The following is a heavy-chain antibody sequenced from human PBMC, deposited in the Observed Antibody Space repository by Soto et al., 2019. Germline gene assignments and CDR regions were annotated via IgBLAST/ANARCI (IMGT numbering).Heavy chain of an antibody. J-gene: IGHJ6*02. CDR2: ISYDGSNK. CDR1: GFTFSSYG. D-gene: IGHD6-19*01. Sequence: GGSLRLSCAASGFTFSSYGMHWVRQAPGKGLEWVAVISYDGSNKYYADSVKGRFTISRDNSKNTLYLQMNSLRAEDTAVYYCAKGPNKTSLVYSSGWTAYYYYYGMDVWGQGTTVTVSS. CDR3: AKGPNKTSLVYSSGWTAYYYYYGMDV. V-gene: IGHV3-30*18.